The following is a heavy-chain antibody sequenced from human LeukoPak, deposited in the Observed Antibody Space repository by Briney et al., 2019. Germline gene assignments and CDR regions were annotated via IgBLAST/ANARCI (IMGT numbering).Heavy chain of an antibody. CDR3: ARCSGNSCYSKPPDY. V-gene: IGHV3-23*01. D-gene: IGHD2-15*01. J-gene: IGHJ4*02. Sequence: GGSLRLSCAASGFSYSTYGMSLVRQAPGKGLEWVSAITASGGSTYYAAPVKGRFTISRDNSENTLFLQMSSLRAEDTAICYCARCSGNSCYSKPPDYWDQGTLVTVSS. CDR1: GFSYSTYG. CDR2: ITASGGST.